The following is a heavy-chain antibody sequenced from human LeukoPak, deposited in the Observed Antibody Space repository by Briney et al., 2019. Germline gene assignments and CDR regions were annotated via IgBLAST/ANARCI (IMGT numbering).Heavy chain of an antibody. CDR2: VYYSGST. J-gene: IGHJ5*02. CDR1: GDSISDYY. CDR3: ARELDGNGGWFDP. Sequence: SETLSLTCTVSGDSISDYYWSWIRQPPGRGLEWIGEVYYSGSTHYNPSLKSRVTISVDTSKNQFFLRLRSVTAADTALYYWARELDGNGGWFDPWGQGTLVTVSS. V-gene: IGHV4-59*01. D-gene: IGHD5-24*01.